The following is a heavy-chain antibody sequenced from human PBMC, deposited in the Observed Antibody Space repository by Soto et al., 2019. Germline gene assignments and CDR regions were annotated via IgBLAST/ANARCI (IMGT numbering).Heavy chain of an antibody. V-gene: IGHV4-39*01. D-gene: IGHD1-1*01. Sequence: QLQLQESGPGLLKPSETLSLTCTVSGDSISSGNYRWGWVRQTPGKGLEWIGNIYSTGTTYYNPSLKSRATISGDTSNNQFSLRLSIVTAADTAVYYCTSRLGYGYAMDVWGQGTAVTVSS. CDR2: IYSTGTT. CDR1: GDSISSGNYR. CDR3: TSRLGYGYAMDV. J-gene: IGHJ6*02.